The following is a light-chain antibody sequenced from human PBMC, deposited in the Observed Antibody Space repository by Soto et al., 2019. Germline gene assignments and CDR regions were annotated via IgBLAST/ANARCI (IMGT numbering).Light chain of an antibody. CDR3: QQSYSPPPIT. CDR1: QSIGRF. V-gene: IGKV1-39*01. J-gene: IGKJ5*01. CDR2: AAY. Sequence: DIQMTQSPSSLSASVGDIVTITCRASQSIGRFLNWYQQKPGKAPALLIYAAYSLQSGVPSRFSGSGSGTDFTLTISSLQPEDFATYYCQQSYSPPPITCGQGTRLEIK.